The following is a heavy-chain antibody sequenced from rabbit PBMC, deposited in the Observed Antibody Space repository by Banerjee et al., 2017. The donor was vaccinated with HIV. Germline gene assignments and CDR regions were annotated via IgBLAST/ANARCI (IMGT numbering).Heavy chain of an antibody. D-gene: IGHD1-1*01. CDR1: GFSFSSSYH. CDR3: ARGPASGGDYTGDALDP. J-gene: IGHJ2*01. Sequence: QSLEESGGDLVKPGASLTLTCKASGFSFSSSYHMCWVRQAPGKGLEWIACIYSSNGDIGYASWAKGRFTISSDNAQNTVDLQMNSLTAADTATYFCARGPASGGDYTGDALDPWGPGTLVTVS. CDR2: IYSSNGDI. V-gene: IGHV1S40*01.